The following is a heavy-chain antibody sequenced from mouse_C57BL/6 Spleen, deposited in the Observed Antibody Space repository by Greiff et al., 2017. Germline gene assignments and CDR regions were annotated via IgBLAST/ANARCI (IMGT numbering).Heavy chain of an antibody. J-gene: IGHJ2*01. Sequence: QVQLQQPGAELVMPGASVKLSCKASGYTFTSYWMHWVKQRPGQGLEWIGEIDPSDSYTNYNQKFKGKSTLTVDKSSSTAYMQLSSLTSEDSAVYYCARAWDENYFDYWGQGTTLTVSP. CDR3: ARAWDENYFDY. CDR1: GYTFTSYW. V-gene: IGHV1-69*01. CDR2: IDPSDSYT. D-gene: IGHD4-1*01.